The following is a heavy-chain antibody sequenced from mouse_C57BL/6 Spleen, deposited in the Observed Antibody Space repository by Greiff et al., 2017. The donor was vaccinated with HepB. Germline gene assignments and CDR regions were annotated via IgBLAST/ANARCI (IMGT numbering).Heavy chain of an antibody. V-gene: IGHV14-3*01. Sequence: VQLQQSVAELVRPGASVKLSCTASGFNFKNTYMHWVKQRPEQGLEWIGRIDPANGNTKYAPKFQGKATITADTSSNTAYLQLSSLTSEDTAIYYCASSYGSSYGFAYWGQGTLVTVSA. CDR1: GFNFKNTY. CDR3: ASSYGSSYGFAY. D-gene: IGHD1-1*01. J-gene: IGHJ3*01. CDR2: IDPANGNT.